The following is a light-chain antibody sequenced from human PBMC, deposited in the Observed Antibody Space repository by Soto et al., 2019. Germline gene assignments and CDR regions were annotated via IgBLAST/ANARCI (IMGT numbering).Light chain of an antibody. CDR1: KNDIGVYDF. CDR3: KSYAGSNTYG. V-gene: IGLV2-8*01. Sequence: QSALTQPRSVSGSPGQSVTISCTGTKNDIGVYDFVSWYQHHPGKAPRLIIYEVVQRPAGVPDRFSGSKSGNTASLTVSGLQAADEADYFCKSYAGSNTYGFGSGTKLTVL. J-gene: IGLJ1*01. CDR2: EVV.